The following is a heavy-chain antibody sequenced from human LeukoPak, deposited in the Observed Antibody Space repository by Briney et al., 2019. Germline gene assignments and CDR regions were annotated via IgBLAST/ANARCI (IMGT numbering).Heavy chain of an antibody. V-gene: IGHV1-46*01. CDR1: GYTFTSYY. D-gene: IGHD3-22*01. CDR2: INPSGGST. J-gene: IGHJ4*02. Sequence: ASVKVSCKASGYTFTSYYMHWVRQAPGQGLEWMGIINPSGGSTSYAQKFQGRVTITADESTSTAYMELSSLRSEDTAVYYCARVQYYYDSSGYYYAYWGQGTLVTVSS. CDR3: ARVQYYYDSSGYYYAY.